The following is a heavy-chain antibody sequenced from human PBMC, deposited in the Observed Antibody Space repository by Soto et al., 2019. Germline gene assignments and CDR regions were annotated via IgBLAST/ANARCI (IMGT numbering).Heavy chain of an antibody. CDR1: GFSLSTSGMC. CDR2: IDWDDDK. J-gene: IGHJ6*02. V-gene: IGHV2-70*01. CDR3: ARTPSSGWPHYYYYYYGMDV. D-gene: IGHD6-19*01. Sequence: SGHTLVNPTQTLTLTCTFSGFSLSTSGMCVSWIRQPPGKALEWLALIDWDDDKYYSTSLKTRLTISKDTCKNQVVLTMTNMDPVDTATYYCARTPSSGWPHYYYYYYGMDVWGQGTTVTVSS.